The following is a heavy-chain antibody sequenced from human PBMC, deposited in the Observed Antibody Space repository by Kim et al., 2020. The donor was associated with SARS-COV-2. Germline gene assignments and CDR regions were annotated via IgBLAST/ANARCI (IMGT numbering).Heavy chain of an antibody. J-gene: IGHJ3*02. D-gene: IGHD3-3*01. CDR2: ISGSGGST. Sequence: GGSLRLSCAASGFTFSSYAMSWVRQAPGKGLEWVSAISGSGGSTYYADSVKGRFTISRDNSKNTLYLQMNSLRAEDTAVYYCAKYLGYDFWSGREDDAFDIWGQGTMVTVSS. V-gene: IGHV3-23*01. CDR1: GFTFSSYA. CDR3: AKYLGYDFWSGREDDAFDI.